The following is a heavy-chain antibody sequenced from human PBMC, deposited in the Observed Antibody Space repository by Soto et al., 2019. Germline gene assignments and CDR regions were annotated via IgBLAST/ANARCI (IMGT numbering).Heavy chain of an antibody. D-gene: IGHD3-3*01. V-gene: IGHV1-46*01. J-gene: IGHJ6*02. CDR1: GYTFTSYY. CDR2: INPSGGST. CDR3: ARTVYYDFWSGYPADGMDV. Sequence: GASVKVSXKASGYTFTSYYMHWVRQAPGQGLEWMGIINPSGGSTSYAQKFQGRVTMTRDTSTSTVYMELSSLRSEDTAVYYCARTVYYDFWSGYPADGMDVWGQGTTVTVSS.